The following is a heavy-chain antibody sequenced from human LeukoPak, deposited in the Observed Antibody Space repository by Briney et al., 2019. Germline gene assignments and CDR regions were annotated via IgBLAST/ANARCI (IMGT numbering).Heavy chain of an antibody. V-gene: IGHV4-39*01. CDR3: ARGSLLTGYYRWFDP. CDR1: GGSISSSSYY. CDR2: IYYSGST. D-gene: IGHD3-9*01. Sequence: SETLSLTCTVSGGSISSSSYYWGWIRQPPGKGLEWIGSIYYSGSTYYNPSLKSRVTISVDTSKNQFSLKLSSVTAADTAVYYCARGSLLTGYYRWFDPWGQGTLVTVSS. J-gene: IGHJ5*02.